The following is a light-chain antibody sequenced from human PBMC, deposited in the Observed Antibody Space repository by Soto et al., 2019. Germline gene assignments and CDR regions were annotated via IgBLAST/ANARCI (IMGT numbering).Light chain of an antibody. CDR3: QSYDSSLSGSVV. J-gene: IGLJ1*01. CDR1: SSNIGAGYD. V-gene: IGLV1-40*01. CDR2: GNS. Sequence: QSVLTQPPSVSGAPGQRVTISCTGSSSNIGAGYDVHWYQQLPGTAPKLLIYGNSNRPSGVPDRFSGSKSGTSALLAITGLQAEDEADYYCQSYDSSLSGSVVFGTGTKVTVL.